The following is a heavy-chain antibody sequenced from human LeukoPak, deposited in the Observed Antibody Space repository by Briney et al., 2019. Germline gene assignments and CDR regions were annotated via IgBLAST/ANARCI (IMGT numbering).Heavy chain of an antibody. V-gene: IGHV1-18*01. CDR2: ISAYNGNT. CDR1: GYTFTSYG. J-gene: IGHJ5*02. CDR3: ARGGGALRWFDP. Sequence: ASVKVSCKASGYTFTSYGISWVRQAPGQGLEWMGWISAYNGNTNYAQKFQGRVTMTRDTSTSTVYMELSSLRSEDTAVYYCARGGGALRWFDPWGQGTLVTVSS. D-gene: IGHD2-21*01.